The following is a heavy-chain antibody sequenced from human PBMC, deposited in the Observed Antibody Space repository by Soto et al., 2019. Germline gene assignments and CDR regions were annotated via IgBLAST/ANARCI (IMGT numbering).Heavy chain of an antibody. Sequence: SETLSLTCAVSGGSISSYYWSWIRQPAGKGLEWIGRIYTSGSTNYNPSLKSRVTMSVDTSKNQFSLKLSSVTAADTAVYYCARDLIVVVPAAIYYYYGMDVWGQGTTVTVSS. CDR3: ARDLIVVVPAAIYYYYGMDV. CDR2: IYTSGST. D-gene: IGHD2-2*01. V-gene: IGHV4-4*07. CDR1: GGSISSYY. J-gene: IGHJ6*02.